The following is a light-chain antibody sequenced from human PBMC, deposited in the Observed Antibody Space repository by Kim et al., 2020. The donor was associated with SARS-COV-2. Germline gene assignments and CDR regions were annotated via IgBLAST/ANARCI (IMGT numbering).Light chain of an antibody. V-gene: IGLV2-14*03. J-gene: IGLJ2*01. CDR1: SSDVGGYNS. Sequence: GQSIAISCTGTSSDVGGYNSVSWYQQHPGKAPKLMFYDVSERPSGVSNRFSGSKSGNTASLTISVLQAEDEADYYCSSFTRSNTLLFGGGTQLTVL. CDR2: DVS. CDR3: SSFTRSNTLL.